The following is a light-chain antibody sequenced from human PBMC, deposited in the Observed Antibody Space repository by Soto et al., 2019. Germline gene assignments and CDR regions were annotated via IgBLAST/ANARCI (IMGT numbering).Light chain of an antibody. Sequence: EIVLTQSPGTLSLSPGERATLSCRASQSVSSNYLAWYHQKPGQAPRLLIYVASSRATGIPDRFSGSGSGTEFPLTISRLEPEDFAVFYCQPYGSSPRTFGQGTKVEI. J-gene: IGKJ1*01. CDR2: VAS. V-gene: IGKV3-20*01. CDR3: QPYGSSPRT. CDR1: QSVSSNY.